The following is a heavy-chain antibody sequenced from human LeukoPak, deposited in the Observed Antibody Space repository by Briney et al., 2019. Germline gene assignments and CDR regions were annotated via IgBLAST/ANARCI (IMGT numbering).Heavy chain of an antibody. D-gene: IGHD4-17*01. CDR2: IYYSGST. V-gene: IGHV4-59*01. CDR3: ARAHDYCDFFDY. J-gene: IGHJ4*02. Sequence: SETLSLTCTVSGGSISSYYWSWIRQPPGKGLEWIGYIYYSGSTNYNPSLKSRVTISVDTSKNQFSLKLSSVTAADTAVYYCARAHDYCDFFDYWGQGTLVTVS. CDR1: GGSISSYY.